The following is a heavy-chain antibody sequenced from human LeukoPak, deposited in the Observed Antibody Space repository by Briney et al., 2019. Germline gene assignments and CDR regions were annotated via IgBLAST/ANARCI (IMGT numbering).Heavy chain of an antibody. CDR1: GFTFSSYG. D-gene: IGHD3-10*01. CDR2: ISYDGSNK. J-gene: IGHJ6*02. CDR3: ARGIYHYGMDV. Sequence: PGGSLRLSCAASGFTFSSYGMHWVRQAPGKGLEWVAVISYDGSNKYYADSVKGRFTISRDNSKNTLYLQMNSLRAEDTAVYYCARGIYHYGMDVWGQGTTVTVSS. V-gene: IGHV3-30*03.